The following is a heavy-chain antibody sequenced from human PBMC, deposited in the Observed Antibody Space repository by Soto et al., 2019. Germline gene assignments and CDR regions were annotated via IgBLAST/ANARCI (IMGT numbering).Heavy chain of an antibody. Sequence: LSLTCTVSGASIRSSTYQWGWIRQPPGRGLEWIGSAYYSESTYYNPSLKSRVTISVDTSKNQFSLKVSSVTAADTAVYYRARHRNWKVDYWGQGTLVTVSS. CDR1: GASIRSSTYQ. CDR3: ARHRNWKVDY. V-gene: IGHV4-39*01. CDR2: AYYSEST. J-gene: IGHJ4*02. D-gene: IGHD1-1*01.